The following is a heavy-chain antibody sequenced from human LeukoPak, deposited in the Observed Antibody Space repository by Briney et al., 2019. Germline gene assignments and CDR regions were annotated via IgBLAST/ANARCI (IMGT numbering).Heavy chain of an antibody. CDR1: GYSFTSYW. J-gene: IGHJ4*02. Sequence: GKSLKISCKGSGYSFTSYWIAWVRQMPGKGLEWMAIIYPGDSETRYSPSFQGQVTISADESITTAYLQWSSLKASDTAMYYCARRSSGGSYWDWGQGTLVTVSS. D-gene: IGHD1-26*01. V-gene: IGHV5-51*01. CDR3: ARRSSGGSYWD. CDR2: IYPGDSET.